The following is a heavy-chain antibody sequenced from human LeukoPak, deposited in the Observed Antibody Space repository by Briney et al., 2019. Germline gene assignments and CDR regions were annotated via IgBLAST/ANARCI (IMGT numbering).Heavy chain of an antibody. CDR2: IGGSGGST. CDR1: GFTFSSYA. V-gene: IGHV3-23*01. J-gene: IGHJ6*02. CDR3: AKDLGSSSWYPLYYYGMDV. Sequence: GGSLRLSCAASGFTFSSYAMSWVRQAPGKGLEWVSAIGGSGGSTYYADSVKGRFTISRDNSKNTLYLQMNSLRAEDTAVYYCAKDLGSSSWYPLYYYGMDVWGQGTTVTVSS. D-gene: IGHD6-13*01.